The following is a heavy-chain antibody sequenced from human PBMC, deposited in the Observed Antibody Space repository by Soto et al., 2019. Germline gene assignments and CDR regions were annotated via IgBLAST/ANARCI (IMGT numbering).Heavy chain of an antibody. CDR3: ASRLDY. CDR2: INQSGST. V-gene: IGHV4-34*01. CDR1: GGSLSGYY. J-gene: IGHJ4*01. Sequence: SETLSLTCAVYGGSLSGYYWSWIRQPPGKGLEWIGEINQSGSTNYNPSLKSRVTISVDTSKNQFSLKLSSVTAADTAVYYCASRLDYWGPGTMVPVSS.